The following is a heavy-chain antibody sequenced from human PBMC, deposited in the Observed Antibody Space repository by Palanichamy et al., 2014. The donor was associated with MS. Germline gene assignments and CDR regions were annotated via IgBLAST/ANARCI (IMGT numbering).Heavy chain of an antibody. Sequence: EVQLVESGGGLMQPGGSLRLSCAASGFTVSSNYMSWVRQAPGKGLEWVSAFHIGGSTYYADPVKGRFTVSRDNSKNTLYPQMNSLRAEDTAVYYCARDNGNSGRAFDIWGQGTMVTVSS. V-gene: IGHV3-53*01. J-gene: IGHJ3*02. CDR1: GFTVSSNY. CDR2: FHIGGST. D-gene: IGHD4-23*01. CDR3: ARDNGNSGRAFDI.